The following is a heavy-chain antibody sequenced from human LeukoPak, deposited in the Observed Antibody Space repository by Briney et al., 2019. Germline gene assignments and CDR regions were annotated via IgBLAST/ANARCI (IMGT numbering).Heavy chain of an antibody. CDR1: EVTFDDYV. Sequence: GGSLRLSCVASEVTFDDYVMHWVRQAPGKGLEWVSSIGWNNDKILYADSVKGRFTISRDNAGRSLFLQMNSLRPEDTAFYYCAKAKRNSDYLFDYWGQGTLVAISS. CDR3: AKAKRNSDYLFDY. J-gene: IGHJ4*02. D-gene: IGHD5-12*01. V-gene: IGHV3-9*01. CDR2: IGWNNDKI.